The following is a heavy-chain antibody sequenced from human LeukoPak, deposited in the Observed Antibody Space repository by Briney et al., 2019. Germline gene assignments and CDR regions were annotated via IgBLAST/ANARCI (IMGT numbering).Heavy chain of an antibody. J-gene: IGHJ4*02. D-gene: IGHD3-22*01. CDR2: IRYDGSNK. Sequence: GGSLRLSCAASGFSFSRYDIHWVRQAPGKGLEWVAFIRYDGSNKNYADSVKGRFTISRDNAKNSLYLQMNSLRAEDTAIYYCLREETIVVIREPPPRGQGTLVTVSS. CDR3: LREETIVVIREPPP. V-gene: IGHV3-30*02. CDR1: GFSFSRYD.